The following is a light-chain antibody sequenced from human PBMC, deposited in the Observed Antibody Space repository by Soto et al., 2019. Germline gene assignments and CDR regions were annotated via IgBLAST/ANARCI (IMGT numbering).Light chain of an antibody. CDR1: SSDVGAYDY. V-gene: IGLV2-14*03. Sequence: SVLTQPASVSGSPGQSITISCTGTSSDVGAYDYVSWYQQHPDKAPKLMIYEVSNRPSGVSNRFSGSKSVITATLTISGLQAEDEADYYCSSYTSSSTRVFGTGTKVTVL. J-gene: IGLJ1*01. CDR2: EVS. CDR3: SSYTSSSTRV.